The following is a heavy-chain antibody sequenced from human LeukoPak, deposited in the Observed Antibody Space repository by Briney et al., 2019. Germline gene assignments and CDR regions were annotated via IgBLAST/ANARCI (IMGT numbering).Heavy chain of an antibody. D-gene: IGHD2-2*01. J-gene: IGHJ4*02. CDR2: IYARGGT. CDR3: ARRCSSTSCPLDY. CDR1: GDSISTFY. V-gene: IGHV4-4*09. Sequence: SETLPLTCTVSGDSISTFYWTWIRQPPGKELEWIGHIYARGGTSYNPSLKSRLTISVDTSKNQFSLKLSSVTAADTAVYYCARRCSSTSCPLDYWGQGTLVTVSS.